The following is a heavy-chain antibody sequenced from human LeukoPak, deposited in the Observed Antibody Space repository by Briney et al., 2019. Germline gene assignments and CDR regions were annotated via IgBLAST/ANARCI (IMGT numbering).Heavy chain of an antibody. CDR3: ARSRIAMIVVVLPHSFDY. D-gene: IGHD3-22*01. CDR2: ISAYNANT. J-gene: IGHJ4*02. Sequence: CSKCSGYKFSDYWIGWVQQAPGQGLEWMGWISAYNANTNYAQKLKGRVTMTTDTSTSTAYMELRSLRSDDTAVYYCARSRIAMIVVVLPHSFDYWGRETW. V-gene: IGHV1-18*04. CDR1: GYKFSDYW.